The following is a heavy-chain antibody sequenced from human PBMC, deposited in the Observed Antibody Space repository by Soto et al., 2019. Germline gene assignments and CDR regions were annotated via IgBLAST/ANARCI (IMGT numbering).Heavy chain of an antibody. CDR1: GFTFSNHA. J-gene: IGHJ4*02. V-gene: IGHV3-30-3*01. D-gene: IGHD5-18*01. CDR3: VRGDGDYNDGNGYLARH. Sequence: GGSLRLSCAVSGFTFSNHAMHWVRQAPGKGLEWVALISFDGTKKYYAESVKGRFTISRDNSKNTLDLQMNTLRIEDTAVYYCVRGDGDYNDGNGYLARHWGQGTLVTVSS. CDR2: ISFDGTKK.